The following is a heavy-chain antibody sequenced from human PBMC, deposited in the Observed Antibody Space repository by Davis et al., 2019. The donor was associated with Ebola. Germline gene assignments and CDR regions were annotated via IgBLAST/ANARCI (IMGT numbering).Heavy chain of an antibody. CDR2: TYYKSKWYN. D-gene: IGHD5-12*01. V-gene: IGHV6-1*01. CDR3: ARGWLRSGLDS. Sequence: HSQTLSLTCALSVDSLSANSGCWNWIRQSPSRGLEWLGRTYYKSKWYNDYAVSVKSRMTINPDTSKNQFSLHLNSVTPEDKAVYYCARGWLRSGLDSWGQGTLVTVSS. J-gene: IGHJ4*02. CDR1: VDSLSANSGC.